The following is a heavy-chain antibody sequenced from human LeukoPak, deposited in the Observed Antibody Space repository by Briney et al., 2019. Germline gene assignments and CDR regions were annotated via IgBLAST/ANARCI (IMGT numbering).Heavy chain of an antibody. V-gene: IGHV3-21*01. D-gene: IGHD6-13*01. CDR2: ISSGSIEI. J-gene: IGHJ4*02. Sequence: GGSLGLSCTASEFTFSSYRMDWVRQAPRKGLEWVASISSGSIEIYYADAVKGRFTISRDNAKNSLYLQMSSLRGEDTAVYYCARGGYSHFDYWGPGTLVTVSS. CDR3: ARGGYSHFDY. CDR1: EFTFSSYR.